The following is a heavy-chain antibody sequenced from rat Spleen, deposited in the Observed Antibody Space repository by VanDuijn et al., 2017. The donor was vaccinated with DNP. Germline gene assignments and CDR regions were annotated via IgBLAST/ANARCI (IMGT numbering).Heavy chain of an antibody. CDR2: IGSPAYAP. J-gene: IGHJ3*01. CDR1: GFTFSAYY. D-gene: IGHD1-3*01. V-gene: IGHV5-20*01. Sequence: EVQLVESGGGLVQPGRSLKLSCAASGFTFSAYYVAWVRQAPAKGLEWVAYIGSPAYAPYYGDSVKGRFTVSRDNAKSSLFLQMDSLRSEDTATYYCASLNYGRATWFAYWGQGTLVTVSS. CDR3: ASLNYGRATWFAY.